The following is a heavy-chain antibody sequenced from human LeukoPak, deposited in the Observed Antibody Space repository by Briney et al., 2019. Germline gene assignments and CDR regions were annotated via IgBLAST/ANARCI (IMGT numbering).Heavy chain of an antibody. CDR1: GFPLSRSA. D-gene: IGHD4-17*01. CDR2: ISGSGSGGST. J-gene: IGHJ4*02. Sequence: GGSLRLSCAASGFPLSRSAMSWVRQAPGKGLEWVSNISGSGSGGSTYYADSVKGRFTISRDNSKNTLYLQMNSLRAEDTAVYYCARGARKGDDYGGFFDYWGQGTLVTVSS. CDR3: ARGARKGDDYGGFFDY. V-gene: IGHV3-23*01.